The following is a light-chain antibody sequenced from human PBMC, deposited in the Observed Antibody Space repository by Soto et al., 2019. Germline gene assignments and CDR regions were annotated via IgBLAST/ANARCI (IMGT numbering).Light chain of an antibody. CDR2: RSD. CDR3: AAWDDSLSGPV. Sequence: QSVLTQPPSASGTPGQRVTISCSGSSSNIGSNYVYWYQQLPGTAPKLLIYRSDQRPSGVPDRFSGSKSVTSASLAISGLRSEDESDYYCAAWDDSLSGPVFGGGTKLTVL. CDR1: SSNIGSNY. V-gene: IGLV1-47*01. J-gene: IGLJ3*02.